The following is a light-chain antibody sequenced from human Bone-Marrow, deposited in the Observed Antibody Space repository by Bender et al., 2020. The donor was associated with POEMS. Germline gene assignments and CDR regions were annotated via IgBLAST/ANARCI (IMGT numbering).Light chain of an antibody. V-gene: IGLV3-21*02. Sequence: SYVLTQPPSVSVAPGQTARVTCGGDAIGSKTVHWSQQKPGKAPVLVVFDDSARPSGNPERFSGSKADRSATLGITGLKTWDEADYYCATWDTSLSGVVFGGGTKLTVL. CDR3: ATWDTSLSGVV. CDR2: DDS. CDR1: AIGSKT. J-gene: IGLJ2*01.